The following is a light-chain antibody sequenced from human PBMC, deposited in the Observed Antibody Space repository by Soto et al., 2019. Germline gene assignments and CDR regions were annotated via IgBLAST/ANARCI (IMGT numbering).Light chain of an antibody. CDR1: QTISTW. CDR3: QQYDSYPLT. Sequence: DIQMTQSPSTLSASVGDRVTITCRASQTISTWLAWYQHKPGRHPKLLIFDVSTLGSGVPSRFRGSGSGTEFTLTITNVQPDDFATYYCQQYDSYPLTFGGGTKVEI. CDR2: DVS. V-gene: IGKV1-5*01. J-gene: IGKJ4*01.